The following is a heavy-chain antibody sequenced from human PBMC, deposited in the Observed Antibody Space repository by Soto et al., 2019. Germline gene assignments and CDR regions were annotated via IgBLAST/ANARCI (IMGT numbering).Heavy chain of an antibody. D-gene: IGHD4-4*01. CDR3: AKDQSTSNSQYYFDF. J-gene: IGHJ4*02. Sequence: GGSLRLSCAASGFTFSIYAMTWVRQSPGKGLEWISSISRTGDNTYYADAVKGRFTISRDNSKNTLYLQMNSLRAEDTAIYYCAKDQSTSNSQYYFDFWGPGTLVTVSS. V-gene: IGHV3-23*01. CDR2: ISRTGDNT. CDR1: GFTFSIYA.